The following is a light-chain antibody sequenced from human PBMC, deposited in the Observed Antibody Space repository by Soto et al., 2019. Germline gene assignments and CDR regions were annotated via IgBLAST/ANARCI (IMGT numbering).Light chain of an antibody. CDR3: QQYYSTPFT. CDR1: QSVLYSSNNKNY. J-gene: IGKJ3*01. Sequence: DIVMTQSPDPLAVSLGERATINCKSSQSVLYSSNNKNYLAWYQQKPGRPPKLLIYWASTRESGVPDRFSGSGSGTDFTLTISSLQAEDVAVYYCQQYYSTPFTFGPGTKVDIK. CDR2: WAS. V-gene: IGKV4-1*01.